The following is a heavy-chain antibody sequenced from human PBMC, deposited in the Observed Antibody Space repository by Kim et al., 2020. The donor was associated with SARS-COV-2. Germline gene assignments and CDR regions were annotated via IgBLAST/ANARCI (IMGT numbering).Heavy chain of an antibody. Sequence: GGSLRLSCAASGFTFRNSWMTWVRQAPGRGLDWVAHIKEDGSVKYYVDSVKGRFTISRDNAQNSLYLQMNNLRTEDTAVYYCAPGLGAYWGQGTLVTVSP. V-gene: IGHV3-7*05. D-gene: IGHD3-16*01. CDR1: GFTFRNSW. CDR2: IKEDGSVK. CDR3: APGLGAY. J-gene: IGHJ4*02.